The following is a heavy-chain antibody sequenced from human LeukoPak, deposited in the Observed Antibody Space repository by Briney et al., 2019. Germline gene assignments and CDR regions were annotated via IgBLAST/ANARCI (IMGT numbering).Heavy chain of an antibody. V-gene: IGHV2-5*02. CDR1: GFSLSTSGVG. Sequence: SGPTLVKPTQTLTLTCTFSGFSLSTSGVGVAWIRQPPGKALEWLALIYWDDDKRYSPSLKSRLTITKDTSKNQVVLTMTNMDPVDTATYYCAHSEVANYGSGSYRYYYGMDVWGQGTTVTVSS. D-gene: IGHD3-10*01. CDR3: AHSEVANYGSGSYRYYYGMDV. J-gene: IGHJ6*02. CDR2: IYWDDDK.